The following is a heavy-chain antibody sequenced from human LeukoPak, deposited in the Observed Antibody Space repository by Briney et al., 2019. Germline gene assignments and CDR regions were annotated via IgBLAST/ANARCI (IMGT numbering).Heavy chain of an antibody. D-gene: IGHD5-18*01. Sequence: SGTLSLTCAVYGGSFSGYYWSWIRQPPGKGLEWIGEINHSGSTNYNPSLKSRVTISVDTSKNQFSLKLSSVTAADTAVYYCARHSRGYSYGRRASPPDYWGQGTLVTVSS. CDR2: INHSGST. CDR3: ARHSRGYSYGRRASPPDY. J-gene: IGHJ4*02. CDR1: GGSFSGYY. V-gene: IGHV4-34*01.